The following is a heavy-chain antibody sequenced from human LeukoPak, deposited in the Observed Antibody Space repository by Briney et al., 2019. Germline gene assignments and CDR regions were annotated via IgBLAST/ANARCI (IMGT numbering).Heavy chain of an antibody. Sequence: PSETLSLTCAVSGGSISSGGYSWSWIRQPPGKGLEWIGYIYYSGSTYYNPSLKSRVTISVDTSKNQFSLKLSSVTAADTAVYYCARGVLWGFGELLPNFDYWGQGTLVTVSS. CDR2: IYYSGST. D-gene: IGHD3-10*01. V-gene: IGHV4-30-4*07. J-gene: IGHJ4*02. CDR3: ARGVLWGFGELLPNFDY. CDR1: GGSISSGGYS.